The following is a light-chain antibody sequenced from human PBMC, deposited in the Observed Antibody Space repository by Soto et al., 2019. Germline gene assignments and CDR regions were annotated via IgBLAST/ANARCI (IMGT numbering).Light chain of an antibody. CDR2: GAS. CDR3: QQYSIWRT. Sequence: MTQSPSSLSASVGDRVTITCRASQGISNYLAWYQQKAGQAPRLLIYGASTRATGIPARFSGSGSGTEFTLTISSLQSEDFAVYYCQQYSIWRTFGQGTKVDIK. J-gene: IGKJ1*01. CDR1: QGISNY. V-gene: IGKV3-15*01.